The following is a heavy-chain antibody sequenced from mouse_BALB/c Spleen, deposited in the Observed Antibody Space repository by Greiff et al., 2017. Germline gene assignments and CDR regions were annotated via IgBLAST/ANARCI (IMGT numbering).Heavy chain of an antibody. D-gene: IGHD1-1*01. Sequence: VQLKESGGGLVQPGGSRKLSCAASGFTFSSFGMHWVRQAPEKGLEWVAYISSGSSTIYYADTVKGRFTISRDNPKNTLFLQMTSLRSEDTAMYYCARYYGSMDYWGQGTSVTVSS. J-gene: IGHJ4*01. CDR3: ARYYGSMDY. CDR1: GFTFSSFG. CDR2: ISSGSSTI. V-gene: IGHV5-17*02.